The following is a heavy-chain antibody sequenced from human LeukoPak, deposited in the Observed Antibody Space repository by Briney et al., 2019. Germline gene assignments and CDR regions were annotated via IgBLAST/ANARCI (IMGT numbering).Heavy chain of an antibody. CDR2: INHSGST. J-gene: IGHJ1*01. D-gene: IGHD3-22*01. V-gene: IGHV4-34*01. Sequence: SETLSLTCAVYGVSFSSYYWSWIRQPPGKGLEWIGEINHSGSTNYNPSLKSRVTISVDTSKNQFPLKLSSVTAADTAVYYCAYSSAYQQHWGQGTLVTVSS. CDR1: GVSFSSYY. CDR3: AYSSAYQQH.